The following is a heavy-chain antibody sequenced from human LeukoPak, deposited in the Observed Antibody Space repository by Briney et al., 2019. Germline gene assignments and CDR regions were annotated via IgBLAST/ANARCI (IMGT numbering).Heavy chain of an antibody. D-gene: IGHD2-21*02. CDR3: AKDLGYSGDPPVYCDY. CDR2: ISGSGGST. V-gene: IGHV3-23*01. Sequence: SGGSLRLSCAASGFTFSSYAMSWVRQAPGKGLEWVSAISGSGGSTYYADSVRGRFTVSRDNSKNTLYLQMNSLRVEDTAVYYCAKDLGYSGDPPVYCDYWGQGALVTVSS. CDR1: GFTFSSYA. J-gene: IGHJ4*02.